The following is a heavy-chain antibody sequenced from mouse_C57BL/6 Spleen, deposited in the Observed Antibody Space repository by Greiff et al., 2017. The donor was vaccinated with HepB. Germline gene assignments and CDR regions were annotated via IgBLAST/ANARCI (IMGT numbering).Heavy chain of an antibody. Sequence: EVQLQQSGPELVKPGASVKISCKASGYTFTDYYMNWVKQSHGKSLEWIGDINPNNGGTSYNQKFKGKATLTVDKSSSTAYMELRSLTSEDSAVYYCARAGLKAWVAYWGQGTLVTVSA. V-gene: IGHV1-26*01. CDR2: INPNNGGT. D-gene: IGHD1-3*01. J-gene: IGHJ3*01. CDR1: GYTFTDYY. CDR3: ARAGLKAWVAY.